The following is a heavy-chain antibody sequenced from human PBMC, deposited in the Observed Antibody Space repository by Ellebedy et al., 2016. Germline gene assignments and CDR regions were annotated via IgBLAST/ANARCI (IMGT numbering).Heavy chain of an antibody. D-gene: IGHD5-24*01. Sequence: GGSLRLSCAVYGGSLSGYYWSWVRQSPGKGLEWLSNIRGSNSETYYANSVKGRFTVSRDNAKNSLFLQMNSLRAEETAVYFCVGDMAFAFDIWGQGTKVTVST. CDR1: GGSLSGYY. CDR2: IRGSNSET. V-gene: IGHV3-11*06. CDR3: VGDMAFAFDI. J-gene: IGHJ3*02.